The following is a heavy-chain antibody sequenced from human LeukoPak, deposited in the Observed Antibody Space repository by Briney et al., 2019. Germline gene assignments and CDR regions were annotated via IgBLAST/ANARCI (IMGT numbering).Heavy chain of an antibody. CDR3: ARHLPLPELSVCSGGSCYTDYYYYGMDV. Sequence: SVKVSCKASGGTLSSYAISWVRQAPGQGLEWMGGIIPIFGTANYAQKFQGRVTITADESTSTAYMELSSLSSEDTAVYYCARHLPLPELSVCSGGSCYTDYYYYGMDVWGQGTTVIVSS. J-gene: IGHJ6*02. V-gene: IGHV1-69*13. D-gene: IGHD2-15*01. CDR2: IIPIFGTA. CDR1: GGTLSSYA.